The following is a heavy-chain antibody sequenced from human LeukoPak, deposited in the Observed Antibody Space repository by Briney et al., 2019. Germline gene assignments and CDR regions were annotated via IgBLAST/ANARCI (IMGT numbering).Heavy chain of an antibody. CDR2: IYYSGST. CDR1: GGSISSSGYY. V-gene: IGHV4-39*07. J-gene: IGHJ4*02. CDR3: ARGGATVFDY. Sequence: SETLSLTCTFSGGSISSSGYYWGWIRPPPGKGLEWIGSIYYSGSTYYNPSLKSRVTISVDTPKNQFSLKLSSVTAADTAVYYCARGGATVFDYWGQGTLVTVSS. D-gene: IGHD1-26*01.